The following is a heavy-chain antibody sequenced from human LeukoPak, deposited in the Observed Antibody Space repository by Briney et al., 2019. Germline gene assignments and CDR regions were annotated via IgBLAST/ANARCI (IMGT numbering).Heavy chain of an antibody. J-gene: IGHJ5*02. D-gene: IGHD3-3*01. CDR2: INPNSGGT. V-gene: IGHV1-2*02. CDR3: SRVGPVLRLLEFDP. Sequence: GASVKVSCTASGYTFTGYYMHWVRQAPGQGLEWMGWINPNSGGTNYAQKFQGRVTMTRDTSISTAYMELSRLRSDDTAVYYCSRVGPVLRLLEFDPWGQGTLVTVSS. CDR1: GYTFTGYY.